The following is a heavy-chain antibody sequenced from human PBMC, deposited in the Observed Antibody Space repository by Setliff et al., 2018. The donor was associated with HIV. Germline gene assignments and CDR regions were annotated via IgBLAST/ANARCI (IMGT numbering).Heavy chain of an antibody. D-gene: IGHD4-17*01. J-gene: IGHJ4*02. CDR2: IYYSGST. V-gene: IGHV4-34*01. CDR3: ARQKTVTTYFDY. Sequence: KPSETLSLTCAVYGGSFSGYYWSWIRQPPGKGLEWIGSIYYSGSTYYNPSLQSRVTISVDTSKNQFSRKLSSVTAADTAVYYCARQKTVTTYFDYWGQGTLVTVSS. CDR1: GGSFSGYY.